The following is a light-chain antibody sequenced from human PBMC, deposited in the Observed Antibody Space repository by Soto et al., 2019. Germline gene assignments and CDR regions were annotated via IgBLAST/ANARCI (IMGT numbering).Light chain of an antibody. CDR1: QSVSTS. CDR3: QQYNKWPPT. Sequence: EIVMTQSPGTLSVSPGERAILSCRAGQSVSTSLAWYQQKPGQAPRLLISGASTRATGVPDRFSGSGSGTEFTLTVSSLQSEDFSVYYCQQYNKWPPTFGQGTRLESK. CDR2: GAS. J-gene: IGKJ5*01. V-gene: IGKV3-15*01.